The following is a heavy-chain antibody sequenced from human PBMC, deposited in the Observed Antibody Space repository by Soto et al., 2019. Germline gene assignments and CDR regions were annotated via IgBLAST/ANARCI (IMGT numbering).Heavy chain of an antibody. J-gene: IGHJ5*02. CDR3: ARDTNSLDP. CDR1: SYSISSGLF. CDR2: IFHTGDT. Sequence: SETLSLTCSVSSYSISSGLFWGWIRQPPGKGLEWIGSIFHTGDTYYNPSLNSRITLSVDTSKNQFSLKLTSLTAADTAVYYCARDTNSLDPWGQGTLVTVSS. V-gene: IGHV4-38-2*02.